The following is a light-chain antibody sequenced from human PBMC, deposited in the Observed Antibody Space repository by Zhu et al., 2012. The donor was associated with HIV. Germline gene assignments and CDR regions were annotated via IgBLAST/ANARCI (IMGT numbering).Light chain of an antibody. V-gene: IGKV3-15*01. CDR3: QQYNSWPYT. Sequence: EIVMTQSPGTVSVSPGERVTLSCRASQNVNVNLAWYQQKPGQGPRLLLYGASTRATGIPARFSGSGSGTEFTLTISSLQSEDFAVYYCQQYNSWPYTFGQGTKVEIK. CDR1: QNVNVN. CDR2: GAS. J-gene: IGKJ2*01.